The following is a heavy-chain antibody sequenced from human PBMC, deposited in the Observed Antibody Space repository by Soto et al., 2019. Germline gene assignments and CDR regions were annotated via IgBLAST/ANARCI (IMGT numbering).Heavy chain of an antibody. V-gene: IGHV4-59*08. Sequence: TSETLSLTFNVSGGSISSYYWSSILQPPLKVLEWIGYIYYTGSTYYSPSLKSRIHISMDKSKNHLYLEMTSVTVADTAVYLCARGAVVDVVAAFKRALDPWGPGLLVTVSS. CDR3: ARGAVVDVVAAFKRALDP. CDR2: IYYTGST. CDR1: GGSISSYY. J-gene: IGHJ5*02. D-gene: IGHD5-12*01.